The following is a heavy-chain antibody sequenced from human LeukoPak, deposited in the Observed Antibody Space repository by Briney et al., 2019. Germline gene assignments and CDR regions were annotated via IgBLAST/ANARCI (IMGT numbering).Heavy chain of an antibody. J-gene: IGHJ4*02. Sequence: GASVKVSCKASEYTFTSYDINWVRQATGQGLEWMGWMSPNSGNTGYAQKFQGRVTMTRNTSISTAYMELSSLRSEDTAVYYCALPDYYDSSGYSKVVDYWGQGTLVTVSS. D-gene: IGHD3-22*01. CDR1: EYTFTSYD. CDR3: ALPDYYDSSGYSKVVDY. CDR2: MSPNSGNT. V-gene: IGHV1-8*01.